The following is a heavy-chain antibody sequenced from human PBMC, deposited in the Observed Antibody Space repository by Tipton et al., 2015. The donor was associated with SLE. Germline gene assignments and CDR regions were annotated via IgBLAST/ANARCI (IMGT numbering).Heavy chain of an antibody. V-gene: IGHV4-59*12. CDR3: ARSKLGVRRLDY. D-gene: IGHD7-27*01. CDR2: IYYSGST. J-gene: IGHJ4*02. Sequence: TLSLTCTVSGASISSYYWSWIRQPPGKRLEWIGYIYYSGSTDYNPSLKSRVTISVDTSKNQFSLKLSSVTAADTAVYYCARSKLGVRRLDYWGQGTLVTVSS. CDR1: GASISSYY.